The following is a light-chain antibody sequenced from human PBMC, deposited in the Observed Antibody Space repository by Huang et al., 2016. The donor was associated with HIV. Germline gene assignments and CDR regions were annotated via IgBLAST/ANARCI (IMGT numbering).Light chain of an antibody. CDR2: DAS. V-gene: IGKV3-11*01. CDR3: QQRASRVT. Sequence: EIVLTQSPATLSVFLGDTVSLSCRASQDISNYLGWYQHNPGQAPRLLIYDASIRPAGVSDRFSGSGSETDFTLTINGLESEDFAFYYCQQRASRVTFGGGT. J-gene: IGKJ4*01. CDR1: QDISNY.